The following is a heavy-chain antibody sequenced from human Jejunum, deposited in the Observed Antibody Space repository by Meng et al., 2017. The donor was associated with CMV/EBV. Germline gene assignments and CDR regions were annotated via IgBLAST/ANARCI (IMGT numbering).Heavy chain of an antibody. J-gene: IGHJ4*02. CDR1: PFSVNSHC. CDR2: MYSYGST. Sequence: EVQLVESGGGLVPPGGSLTRSCAASPFSVNSHCMTWVRQAPGKGLEWVSVMYSYGSTYYADSVKGRFTISRDSSRNTLYLQMSSLRVEDTAVYYCARDIYSSSLNWGYWGQGTLVTVSS. CDR3: ARDIYSSSLNWGY. V-gene: IGHV3-66*01. D-gene: IGHD6-13*01.